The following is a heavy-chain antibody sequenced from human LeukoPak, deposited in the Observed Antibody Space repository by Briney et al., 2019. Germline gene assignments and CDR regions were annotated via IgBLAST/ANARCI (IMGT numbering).Heavy chain of an antibody. CDR2: MNPNSGNT. CDR3: ARSRYDFWSGYLMAWALRY. J-gene: IGHJ4*02. D-gene: IGHD3-3*01. Sequence: GASVKVSCKASGYTFTSYDINRVRQATGQGLEWIGWMNPNSGNTGYAQKFQGRVTMTRNTSISTAYMELSSLRSEDTAVYYCARSRYDFWSGYLMAWALRYWGQGTLVTVSS. CDR1: GYTFTSYD. V-gene: IGHV1-8*01.